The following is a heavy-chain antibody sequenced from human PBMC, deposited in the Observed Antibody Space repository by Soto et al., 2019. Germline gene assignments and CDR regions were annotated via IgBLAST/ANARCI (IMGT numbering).Heavy chain of an antibody. Sequence: QVQLVQSETEVKPPEASVKVSCRASGFSFSDYYIQWLRQAPGQGLEWMGWFNPDSGATNYAPSFQGRITMTRDTSSSTAYMQLSSLRSDDTAIYYCATKTPSLGYYGHYWFLDVWGRGTQVTVSS. CDR2: FNPDSGAT. J-gene: IGHJ2*01. D-gene: IGHD1-26*01. V-gene: IGHV1-2*02. CDR3: ATKTPSLGYYGHYWFLDV. CDR1: GFSFSDYY.